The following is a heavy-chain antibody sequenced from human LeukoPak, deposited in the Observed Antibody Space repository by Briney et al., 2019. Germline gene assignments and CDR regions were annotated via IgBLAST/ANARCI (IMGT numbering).Heavy chain of an antibody. Sequence: SETLSLTCTVSGGSISSSSYYWGWIRQPPGKGLEWIGSIYYSGSTYYNPSLKSRVTISVDTSKNQFSLKLSSVTAADTAVYYCARRYFDWLSYFDYWGQGTLVTVSS. CDR2: IYYSGST. D-gene: IGHD3-9*01. V-gene: IGHV4-39*01. CDR3: ARRYFDWLSYFDY. J-gene: IGHJ4*02. CDR1: GGSISSSSYY.